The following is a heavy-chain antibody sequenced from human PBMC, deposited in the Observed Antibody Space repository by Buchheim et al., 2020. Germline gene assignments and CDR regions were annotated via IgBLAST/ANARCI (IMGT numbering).Heavy chain of an antibody. CDR2: ISGSGGST. J-gene: IGHJ5*02. CDR1: GFTFSSYA. Sequence: EVQLLESGGGLVQPGGSLRLSCAASGFTFSSYAMSWVRQAPGKGLEWVSAISGSGGSTYYADSVKGRFTISSDNSKNTLYLQMNSLRAEDTAVYYCAKDLYYDILTDQNWFDPWGQGTL. D-gene: IGHD3-9*01. V-gene: IGHV3-23*01. CDR3: AKDLYYDILTDQNWFDP.